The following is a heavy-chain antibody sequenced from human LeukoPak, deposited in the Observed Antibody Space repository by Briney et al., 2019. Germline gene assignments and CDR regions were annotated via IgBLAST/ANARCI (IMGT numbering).Heavy chain of an antibody. J-gene: IGHJ6*03. CDR2: MNPNSGNT. V-gene: IGHV1-8*03. CDR1: GYTFTSYD. D-gene: IGHD3-22*01. Sequence: GASVKVSCKASGYTFTSYDINWVRQATGQGLEWMGWMNPNSGNTGYAQKFQGRVTIARNTSISTAYMELSSLRSGDTAVYYCARVGNYYDSSGYYYYYYYMDVWGKGTTVTVSS. CDR3: ARVGNYYDSSGYYYYYYYMDV.